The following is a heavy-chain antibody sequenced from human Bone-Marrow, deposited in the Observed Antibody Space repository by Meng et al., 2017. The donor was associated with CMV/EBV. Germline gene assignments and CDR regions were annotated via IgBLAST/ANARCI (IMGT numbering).Heavy chain of an antibody. CDR1: GFTFSNAW. D-gene: IGHD2-2*02. Sequence: GESLKISCAASGFTFSNAWMSWVRQAPGKGLEWVGRIKSKTDGGTTDYAAPVKGRFTISRDDSKNTLYLQMNRLKTEDTAVYYCTTDIVVVPAAIPHYYYYGMDVWGQGTTVTVSS. CDR3: TTDIVVVPAAIPHYYYYGMDV. V-gene: IGHV3-15*01. CDR2: IKSKTDGGTT. J-gene: IGHJ6*02.